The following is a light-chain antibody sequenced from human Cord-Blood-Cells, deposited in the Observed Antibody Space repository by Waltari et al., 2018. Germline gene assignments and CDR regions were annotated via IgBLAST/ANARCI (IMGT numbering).Light chain of an antibody. V-gene: IGLV1-44*01. CDR2: GNN. J-gene: IGLJ3*02. CDR3: AAWDDSLNGPV. Sequence: QSVLTQPPSASGTPGQRVTISCSGSSSNIGSNTVNWYQQLPGTPPKPRIYGNNRRPTGAPDRFSGSKSGTSASQAISGLQSEDEADYYCAAWDDSLNGPVFGGGTKLTVL. CDR1: SSNIGSNT.